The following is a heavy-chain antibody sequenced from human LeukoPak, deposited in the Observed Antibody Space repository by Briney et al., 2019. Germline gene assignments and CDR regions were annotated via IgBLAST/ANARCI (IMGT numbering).Heavy chain of an antibody. Sequence: GGSLRLSCAASGFTVSSNYMSWVRQAPGKGLEWVSYISSSSSTIYYADSVKGRFTISRDNAENSLYLQMNSLRTEDTAVYYCARAYGGTYYFDYWGQGTLVTVSS. V-gene: IGHV3-48*01. D-gene: IGHD1-1*01. CDR2: ISSSSSTI. CDR3: ARAYGGTYYFDY. CDR1: GFTVSSNY. J-gene: IGHJ4*02.